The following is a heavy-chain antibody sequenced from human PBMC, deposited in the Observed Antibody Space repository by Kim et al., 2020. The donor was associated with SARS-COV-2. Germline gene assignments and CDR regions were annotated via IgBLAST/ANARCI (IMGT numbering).Heavy chain of an antibody. CDR2: TYYRSNWYF. V-gene: IGHV6-1*01. J-gene: IGHJ4*02. D-gene: IGHD2-2*01. Sequence: SQTLSLTCAISGDSVSSNSATWNWIRQSPSRCLEWLGRTYYRSNWYFDYAYSVKSRITINSDTSKNQFSLQLNSVTPEDTAVYYCAREVPAATLFDYWGQGALVTVSS. CDR3: AREVPAATLFDY. CDR1: GDSVSSNSAT.